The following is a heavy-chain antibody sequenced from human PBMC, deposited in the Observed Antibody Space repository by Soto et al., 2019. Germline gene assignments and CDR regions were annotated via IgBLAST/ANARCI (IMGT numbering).Heavy chain of an antibody. J-gene: IGHJ6*03. Sequence: QPQLQESGPGLVKPSETLSLTCTVSGVSISSSSDYWGWIRQPPGKGLEWIGSIFYSGSTYYNPSLASRVTISIDTSKTQFSLKLSSVTAADTAVYYCVRPVNFYYYYMDVWGKGTTVTVSS. CDR3: VRPVNFYYYYMDV. CDR1: GVSISSSSDY. CDR2: IFYSGST. V-gene: IGHV4-39*01.